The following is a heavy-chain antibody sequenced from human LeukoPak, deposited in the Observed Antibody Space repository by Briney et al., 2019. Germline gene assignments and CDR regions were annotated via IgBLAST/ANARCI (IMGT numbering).Heavy chain of an antibody. Sequence: PGGSLRLSCAASGFTFSSYAMSWVRQAPGKGLEWVSAISGSGGSTYYADSVKGRFTISRDNSKNTLYLQMNSLRAEDTAVYYCAKRRYYDSSGYPRRGIDYWGQGTLVTVSS. V-gene: IGHV3-23*01. D-gene: IGHD3-22*01. CDR2: ISGSGGST. CDR3: AKRRYYDSSGYPRRGIDY. J-gene: IGHJ4*02. CDR1: GFTFSSYA.